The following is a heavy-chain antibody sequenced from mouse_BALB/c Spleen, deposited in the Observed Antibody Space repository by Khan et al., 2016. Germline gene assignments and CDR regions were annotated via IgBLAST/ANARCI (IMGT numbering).Heavy chain of an antibody. CDR1: GYAFSSYW. D-gene: IGHD2-1*01. CDR2: IYPGDGDT. V-gene: IGHV1-80*01. CDR3: ARGGGNYSYYFDY. Sequence: QVQLQQSGAELVRPGSSVKISCKASGYAFSSYWMNWVKQRPGQGLEWIGQIYPGDGDTNYNGKFKGKATLTADKSSSTAYMQLSSLTSEDSAVYFCARGGGNYSYYFDYWGRGTTLTVSS. J-gene: IGHJ2*01.